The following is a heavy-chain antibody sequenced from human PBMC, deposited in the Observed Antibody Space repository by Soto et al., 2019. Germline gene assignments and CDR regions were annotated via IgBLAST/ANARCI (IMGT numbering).Heavy chain of an antibody. D-gene: IGHD4-4*01. CDR1: GGSFSGYY. J-gene: IGHJ5*02. V-gene: IGHV4-34*01. Sequence: SETLFLTCTVYGGSFSGYYWSWIRQPPGKGLEWIGEINHSGSTNYNPSPKSRVTISVDTSKNQFSLKLSSVTAADTAVYYCARASYSNWFDPWGQGTLVTVSS. CDR3: ARASYSNWFDP. CDR2: INHSGST.